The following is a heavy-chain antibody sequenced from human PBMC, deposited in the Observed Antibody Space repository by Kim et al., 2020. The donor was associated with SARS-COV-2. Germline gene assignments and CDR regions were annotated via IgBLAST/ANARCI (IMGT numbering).Heavy chain of an antibody. Sequence: SETLSLTCTVSGGSISSGGYYWSWIRQHPGKGLEWIGYIYYSGSTYYNPSLKSRVTISVDTSKNQFSLKLSSVTAADTAVYYCARSPMIVVVIGAFAIWGQGTMVTVSS. CDR2: IYYSGST. CDR3: ARSPMIVVVIGAFAI. D-gene: IGHD3-22*01. J-gene: IGHJ3*02. CDR1: GGSISSGGYY. V-gene: IGHV4-31*03.